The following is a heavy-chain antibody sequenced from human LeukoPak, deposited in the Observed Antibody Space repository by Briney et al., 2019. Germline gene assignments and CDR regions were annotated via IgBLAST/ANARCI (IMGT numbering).Heavy chain of an antibody. CDR2: INTDGSST. Sequence: QPGGSLRLSCAASGFTFSSYWMHWVRQAPGKGLVWVSRINTDGSSTSYADSVKGRFTISRDNAKNTLYLQMNSLRAEDTAVYYCAREATPLTDYYDILTGYLYNWFDPWGQGTLVTVSS. CDR1: GFTFSSYW. J-gene: IGHJ5*02. V-gene: IGHV3-74*01. CDR3: AREATPLTDYYDILTGYLYNWFDP. D-gene: IGHD3-9*01.